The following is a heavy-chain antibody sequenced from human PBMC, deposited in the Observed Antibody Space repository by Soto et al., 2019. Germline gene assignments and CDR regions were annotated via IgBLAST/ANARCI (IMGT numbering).Heavy chain of an antibody. V-gene: IGHV1-18*01. Sequence: GASVKVSCKTSGYTFSNYGITWVRQAPGQPLEWLGWISLYSDGTNYAQKFQGRVSMTTDTSTTTAYMELRSPRSDDTAVYYCARVVPGAEAWFGPWGQGTMVTVYS. CDR1: GYTFSNYG. D-gene: IGHD2-2*01. J-gene: IGHJ5*02. CDR3: ARVVPGAEAWFGP. CDR2: ISLYSDGT.